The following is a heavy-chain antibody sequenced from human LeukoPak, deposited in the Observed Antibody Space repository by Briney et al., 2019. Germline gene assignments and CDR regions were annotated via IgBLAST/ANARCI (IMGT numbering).Heavy chain of an antibody. CDR2: INPNSGGT. CDR3: ARGLGGRLRWKSGFDY. CDR1: GYTFTGYY. V-gene: IGHV1-2*02. J-gene: IGHJ4*02. Sequence: ASVKVSCNASGYTFTGYYMHWVRQAPGQGLEWMGWINPNSGGTNYAQKFQGRVTMTRDTSISTAYMELSRLRSDDTAVYYCARGLGGRLRWKSGFDYWGQGTLVTVSS. D-gene: IGHD4-23*01.